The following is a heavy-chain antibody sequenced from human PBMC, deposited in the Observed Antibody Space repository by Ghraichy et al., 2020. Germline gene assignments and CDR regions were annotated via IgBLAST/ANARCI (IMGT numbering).Heavy chain of an antibody. Sequence: GGSLRLSCAASGFTFSSYGMHWVRQAPGKGLEWVAVISYDGSNKYYADSVKGRFTISSDNSKNTLYLQMNSLRAEDTAVYYCAKDLRFLEWLLSSYGMDVWGQGTTVTVSS. V-gene: IGHV3-30*18. D-gene: IGHD3-3*01. CDR3: AKDLRFLEWLLSSYGMDV. CDR1: GFTFSSYG. J-gene: IGHJ6*02. CDR2: ISYDGSNK.